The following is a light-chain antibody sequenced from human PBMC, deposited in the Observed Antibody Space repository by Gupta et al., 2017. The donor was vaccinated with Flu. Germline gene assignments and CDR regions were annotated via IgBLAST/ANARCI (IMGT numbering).Light chain of an antibody. CDR1: QTIITY. V-gene: IGKV1-39*01. J-gene: IGKJ1*01. Sequence: DIQMTQSPSSLSASVGDRVTIACRASQTIITYLNWYQQKPGKAPQLLMYAASSLQSGVPSRFSGGGSGTDFTLTISSLQPEDSATYYCQQSHSTPWTFGQGTKVEIK. CDR3: QQSHSTPWT. CDR2: AAS.